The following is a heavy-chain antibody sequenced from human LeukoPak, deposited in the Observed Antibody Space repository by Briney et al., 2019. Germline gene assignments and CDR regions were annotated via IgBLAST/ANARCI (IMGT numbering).Heavy chain of an antibody. D-gene: IGHD1-26*01. J-gene: IGHJ5*02. V-gene: IGHV3-43*02. CDR1: GFTLDDSA. Sequence: GGSLRLSCVASGFTLDDSALHWVRQAPGKGLEWISFISGDGDNTYYADSVKGRFTISRDTSTNSLYLQMSSLRAEDTAFYYCAKGVRSGTYYNCFDPWGQGTLVTVSS. CDR2: ISGDGDNT. CDR3: AKGVRSGTYYNCFDP.